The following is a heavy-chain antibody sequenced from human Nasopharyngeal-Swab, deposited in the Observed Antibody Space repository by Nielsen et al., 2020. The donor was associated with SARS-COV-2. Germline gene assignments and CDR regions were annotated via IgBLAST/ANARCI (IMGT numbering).Heavy chain of an antibody. CDR1: GYTFTGYY. D-gene: IGHD2-2*01. CDR2: INPNSGGT. CDR3: ARERGGDIVVVPAAMRYYYYGMDV. J-gene: IGHJ6*02. V-gene: IGHV1-2*06. Sequence: ASVKVSCKASGYTFTGYYMHWARQAPGQGLEWMGRINPNSGGTNYAQKFQGRVTMTRDTSISTAYMELSRLRSDDTAVYYCARERGGDIVVVPAAMRYYYYGMDVWGQGTTVTVSS.